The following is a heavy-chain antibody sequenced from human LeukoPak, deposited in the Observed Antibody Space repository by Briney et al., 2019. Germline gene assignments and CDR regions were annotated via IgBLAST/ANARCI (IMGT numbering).Heavy chain of an antibody. CDR1: GGSISSYY. V-gene: IGHV4-59*01. CDR2: IYHSGST. CDR3: AREADYGDPKGFDY. Sequence: SETLSLTCTVSGGSISSYYWSWIPQPPGKGLEWIGNIYHSGSTNSNPSLKSRVTMSVDTSKNQFSLKLSSVTAADTAVYYCAREADYGDPKGFDYWGQGTLVTVSS. D-gene: IGHD4-17*01. J-gene: IGHJ4*02.